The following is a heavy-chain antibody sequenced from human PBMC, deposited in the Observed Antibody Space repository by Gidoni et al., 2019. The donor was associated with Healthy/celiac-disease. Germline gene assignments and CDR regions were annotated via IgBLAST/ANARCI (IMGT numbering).Heavy chain of an antibody. CDR2: IKQDGSEK. V-gene: IGHV3-7*01. CDR1: GFTFSSYW. Sequence: EVQLVESGGGLVQPGGSLSLSCAASGFTFSSYWMSWVRQAPGKGLEWVANIKQDGSEKYYVDSVKGRFTISRDNAKNSLYLQMNSLRAEDTAVYYCAREGRYYYDSSGEPIDYWGQGTLVTVSS. J-gene: IGHJ4*02. D-gene: IGHD3-22*01. CDR3: AREGRYYYDSSGEPIDY.